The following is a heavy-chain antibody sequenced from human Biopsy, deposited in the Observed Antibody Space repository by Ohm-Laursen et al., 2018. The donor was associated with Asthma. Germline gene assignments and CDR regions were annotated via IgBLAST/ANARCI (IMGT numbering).Heavy chain of an antibody. Sequence: SLRLSCTASGFTFSKYNMSWVLEARGKGLVWVSSITDTSHYIKYADSVRGRFTISRDNAKNSLNLQMNSLRAEDTAVYYFARDGPELPTELDYWGPGTLVAVSS. V-gene: IGHV3-11*06. D-gene: IGHD1-14*01. CDR3: ARDGPELPTELDY. J-gene: IGHJ4*02. CDR2: ITDTSHYI. CDR1: GFTFSKYN.